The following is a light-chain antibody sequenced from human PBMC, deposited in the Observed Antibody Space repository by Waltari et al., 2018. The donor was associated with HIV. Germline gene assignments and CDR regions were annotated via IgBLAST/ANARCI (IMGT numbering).Light chain of an antibody. Sequence: DLQMTQSPFSLSASVGDRVTITCQSSQDIKHYLNWYQQKPGKAPKLLIFDASNLETGVPSRFSGSGSGTHFSLTISSLRPEDNATYYCQQYDDLEYTFGQGTKLEMK. CDR2: DAS. V-gene: IGKV1-33*01. J-gene: IGKJ2*01. CDR1: QDIKHY. CDR3: QQYDDLEYT.